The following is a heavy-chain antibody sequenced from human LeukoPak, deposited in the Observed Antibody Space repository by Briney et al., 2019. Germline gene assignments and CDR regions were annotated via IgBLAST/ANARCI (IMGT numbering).Heavy chain of an antibody. CDR2: IYYSGST. J-gene: IGHJ4*02. D-gene: IGHD3-16*01. Sequence: SETLSLTCSVSGGSISSSSYYWGWIRQPPGKGLEWIGSIYYSGSTYYNPSLKSRVTISVDTSKNQFSLKLSSVTAADTAVYYCAKDPGWGGVIDKLDYWGQGTLVTVSS. V-gene: IGHV4-39*07. CDR1: GGSISSSSYY. CDR3: AKDPGWGGVIDKLDY.